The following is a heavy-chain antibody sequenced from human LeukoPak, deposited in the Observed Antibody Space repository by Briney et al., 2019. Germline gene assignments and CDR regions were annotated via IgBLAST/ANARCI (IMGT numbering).Heavy chain of an antibody. J-gene: IGHJ4*02. CDR1: GFTFSSYS. D-gene: IGHD6-19*01. Sequence: GGSLRISCAASGFTFSSYSMNWVRQAPGKGLEWVSSISSSSSYIYYADSVKGRFTISRDNAKNSLYLQMNSLRAEDTAVYYCASSRSSGWYHFDYWGQGTLVTVSS. CDR3: ASSRSSGWYHFDY. V-gene: IGHV3-21*01. CDR2: ISSSSSYI.